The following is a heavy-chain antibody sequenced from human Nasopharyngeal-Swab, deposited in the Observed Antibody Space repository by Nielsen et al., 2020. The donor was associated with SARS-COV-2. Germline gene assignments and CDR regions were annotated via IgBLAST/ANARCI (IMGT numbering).Heavy chain of an antibody. J-gene: IGHJ6*02. Sequence: WIRQPPGKGLEWVAVISYDGSNKYYADSVKGRFTISRDNSKNTLYLQMNSLRAEDTAVYYCARDKDYVDIVATILHPIYYYYGMDVWGQGTTVTVSS. CDR2: ISYDGSNK. V-gene: IGHV3-30-3*01. CDR3: ARDKDYVDIVATILHPIYYYYGMDV. D-gene: IGHD5-12*01.